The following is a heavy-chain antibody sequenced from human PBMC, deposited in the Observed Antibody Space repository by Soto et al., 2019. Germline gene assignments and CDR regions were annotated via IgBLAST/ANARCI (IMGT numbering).Heavy chain of an antibody. CDR2: IYSSGST. Sequence: EVPLVESGGGLLQPGGSLILSCAAYGFPVSNNYMPWVRQAPGKGMEWVSFIYSSGSTYYADSVKGRFTISRDNFKNTLYLQMNNLRAKVTVVYYSARGYSYTQPVFDYWGRGTLVSVSS. D-gene: IGHD5-18*01. V-gene: IGHV3-53*01. CDR3: ARGYSYTQPVFDY. J-gene: IGHJ4*02. CDR1: GFPVSNNY.